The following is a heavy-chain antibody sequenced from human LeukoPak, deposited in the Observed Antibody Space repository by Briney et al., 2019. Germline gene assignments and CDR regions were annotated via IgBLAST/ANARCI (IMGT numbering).Heavy chain of an antibody. CDR3: PRATFDGSGSPFD. V-gene: IGHV3-21*01. CDR2: ISSSSSYI. J-gene: IGHJ4*02. D-gene: IGHD6-19*01. CDR1: GFTFSSYS. Sequence: GGSLRLSCAASGFTFSSYSMNWVRQAPGKGLEWVSSISSSSSYIYYADSVKGRFTISRDNAKNSLYLQMNSLRADDTAVYYFPRATFDGSGSPFDWGQGTLVTVSS.